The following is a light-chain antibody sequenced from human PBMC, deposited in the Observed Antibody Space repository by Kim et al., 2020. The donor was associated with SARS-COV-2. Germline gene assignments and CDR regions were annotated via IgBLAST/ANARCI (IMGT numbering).Light chain of an antibody. V-gene: IGKV3-20*01. Sequence: EIVLTQSPGTLSLSPGERVTLSCRASQTIRSNYLAWYQQKPGQAPRLLIYGASSRATGIPDRFSGGVSGTDFTLTISRLEPEDFAVYYCQQYGSSPNTFGQGTRLEIK. CDR2: GAS. CDR3: QQYGSSPNT. J-gene: IGKJ5*01. CDR1: QTIRSNY.